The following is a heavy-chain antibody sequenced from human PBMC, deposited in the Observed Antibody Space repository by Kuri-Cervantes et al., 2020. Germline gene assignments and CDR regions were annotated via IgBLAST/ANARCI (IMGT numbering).Heavy chain of an antibody. Sequence: SETLSLTCAVSGGSISSSSYYWGWIRQPPGMGLEWIGSIYSSGSTYYNPSLKSRVTISVDTSKNQFSLNLNSVTAADTAVYYCVRRVPASSADDWGQGTLVTVSS. J-gene: IGHJ4*02. D-gene: IGHD6-6*01. CDR1: GGSISSSSYY. CDR3: VRRVPASSADD. CDR2: IYSSGST. V-gene: IGHV4-39*01.